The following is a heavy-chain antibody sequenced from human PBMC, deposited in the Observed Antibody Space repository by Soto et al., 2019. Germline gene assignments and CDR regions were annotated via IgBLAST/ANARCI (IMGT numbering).Heavy chain of an antibody. Sequence: QVQLVESGGGVVQPGRSLRLSCAASGFTFSSYGMHWVRQAPGKGLEWVAVIWFDGSNKFYADSVKGRFTISRDNSKNTVSLQMNSLSDEGSAAYYCATTGPYWGQGTLVTVSS. CDR2: IWFDGSNK. V-gene: IGHV3-33*01. D-gene: IGHD2-2*01. J-gene: IGHJ4*02. CDR1: GFTFSSYG. CDR3: ATTGPY.